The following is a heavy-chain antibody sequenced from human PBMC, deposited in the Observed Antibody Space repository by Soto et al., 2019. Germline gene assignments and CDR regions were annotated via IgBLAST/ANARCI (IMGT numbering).Heavy chain of an antibody. V-gene: IGHV4-34*01. CDR3: ARVERGTATTVVDAFDI. CDR1: GGFVSSGNYY. CDR2: MSHSGGT. J-gene: IGHJ3*02. D-gene: IGHD1-1*01. Sequence: QEQLQQWGAGLLKPSETLSLTCAVYGGFVSSGNYYWSWIRQPPGKGLEWIGEMSHSGGTHFNPSLKSRVTKSVDTSKNQFSLKMSAVTAADTALYYWARVERGTATTVVDAFDIWGPGTMVTVSS.